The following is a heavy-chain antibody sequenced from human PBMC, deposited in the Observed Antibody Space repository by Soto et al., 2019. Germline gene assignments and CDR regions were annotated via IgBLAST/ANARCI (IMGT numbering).Heavy chain of an antibody. Sequence: SETLSLTCTVSGGSISSGGYYWSWIRQHPGKGLEWIGYIYYSGSTYYNPSLKSRVTISVDTSKNQFSLKLSSVTAADTAVYYCARGDGNSDTAMVFYWGQGTLVTVSS. CDR2: IYYSGST. CDR3: ARGDGNSDTAMVFY. V-gene: IGHV4-31*03. D-gene: IGHD5-18*01. CDR1: GGSISSGGYY. J-gene: IGHJ4*02.